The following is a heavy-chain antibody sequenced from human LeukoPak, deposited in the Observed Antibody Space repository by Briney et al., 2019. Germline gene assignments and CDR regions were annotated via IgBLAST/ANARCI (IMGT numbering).Heavy chain of an antibody. Sequence: GGSLRLSCAASGFTFSNAWMSWVRQAPGKGLEWVGRIKSKTDGGTTDYAAPVKGRFTISRDDSKNTLYLQMNSLKTEDTAVYYCTTDSITPPYYDFWSGYYKAFAEYFQHWGQGTLVTVSS. D-gene: IGHD3-3*01. V-gene: IGHV3-15*01. CDR2: IKSKTDGGTT. CDR3: TTDSITPPYYDFWSGYYKAFAEYFQH. J-gene: IGHJ1*01. CDR1: GFTFSNAW.